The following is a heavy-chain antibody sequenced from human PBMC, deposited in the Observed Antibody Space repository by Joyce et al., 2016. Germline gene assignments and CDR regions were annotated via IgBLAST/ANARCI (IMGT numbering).Heavy chain of an antibody. J-gene: IGHJ4*02. CDR1: GYSFTNIW. CDR2: IYCGGSST. CDR3: ASATHGTTFWDY. Sequence: EVQLVQSGAEVKKPGESLKISCKGSGYSFTNIWIGWVRQMPGRGLEWMGIIYCGGSSTMYSPSFQGLVTVSADKSISTAFLQWNSLRASDTAMYYCASATHGTTFWDYWGQGTLVTVSS. V-gene: IGHV5-51*01. D-gene: IGHD3-9*01.